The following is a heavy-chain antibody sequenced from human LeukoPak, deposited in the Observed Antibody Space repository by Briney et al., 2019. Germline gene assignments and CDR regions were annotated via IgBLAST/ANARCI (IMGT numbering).Heavy chain of an antibody. V-gene: IGHV3-11*04. J-gene: IGHJ6*03. CDR2: ISSSGSTI. Sequence: GGSLRLSCAASGFTFSDYYMSWIRQAPGKGLEWVSYISSSGSTIYYADSVKGRFTISRDNAKNSLYLQMNSLRAGDTAVYYCARASVTSTTYYYYYMDVWGKGTTVTVSS. D-gene: IGHD4-11*01. CDR1: GFTFSDYY. CDR3: ARASVTSTTYYYYYMDV.